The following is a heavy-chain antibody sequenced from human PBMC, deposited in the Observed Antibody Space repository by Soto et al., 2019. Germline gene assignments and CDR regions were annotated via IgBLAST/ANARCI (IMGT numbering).Heavy chain of an antibody. J-gene: IGHJ5*02. CDR3: ATHYYDSSRWFDP. Sequence: QVQLQESGPGLVKPSQTLSLTCTVSGGSISSGGYYWSWIRQHPGKGLEWIGYIHYSGSTYYNPSLKSRVTISVDTSKSQFSLKLSSVTAADTAVYYCATHYYDSSRWFDPWGQGTLVTVSS. CDR1: GGSISSGGYY. D-gene: IGHD3-22*01. CDR2: IHYSGST. V-gene: IGHV4-31*03.